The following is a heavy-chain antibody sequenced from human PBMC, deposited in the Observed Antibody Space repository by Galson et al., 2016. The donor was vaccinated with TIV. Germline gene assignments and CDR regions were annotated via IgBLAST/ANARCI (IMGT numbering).Heavy chain of an antibody. CDR3: ARGYSSGFLQVDAFDI. CDR2: IWYDGSNK. Sequence: SLRLSCAASGFTFSNYGTHWVRQAPGKGLEWVAVIWYDGSNKYYADSMKGRFTISRDNSKNTLYLQMNSLRAEDTAVYYCARGYSSGFLQVDAFDIWGRGTMVTVSS. V-gene: IGHV3-33*01. D-gene: IGHD6-19*01. CDR1: GFTFSNYG. J-gene: IGHJ3*02.